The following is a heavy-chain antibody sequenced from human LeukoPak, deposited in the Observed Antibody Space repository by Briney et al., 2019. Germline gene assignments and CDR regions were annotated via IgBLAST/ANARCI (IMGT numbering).Heavy chain of an antibody. J-gene: IGHJ4*02. CDR1: GFTFGSYG. CDR2: ISYDGSNK. Sequence: GRSLRLSCAASGFTFGSYGMHWVRQAPGKGLEWVAVISYDGSNKYYADSVKGRFTISRDNSKNTLYLQMNSLRAEDTAVYYCAKPKGNYYDSSGYYGPFDYWGQGTLVTVSS. D-gene: IGHD3-22*01. V-gene: IGHV3-30*18. CDR3: AKPKGNYYDSSGYYGPFDY.